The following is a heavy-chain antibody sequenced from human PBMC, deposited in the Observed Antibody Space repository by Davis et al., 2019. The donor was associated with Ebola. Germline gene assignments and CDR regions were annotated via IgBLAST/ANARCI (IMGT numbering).Heavy chain of an antibody. CDR2: INAGNGNT. D-gene: IGHD6-19*01. J-gene: IGHJ5*02. CDR1: GYTFTSHA. Sequence: AASVQVSCKASGYTFTSHAMQWVRQAPGQRLEWMGWINAGNGNTKYSQKFQGRVTITRETSASTAYMELSSLRSEDTAVYYCARAVAAWFDPWGQGTLVTVSS. CDR3: ARAVAAWFDP. V-gene: IGHV1-3*01.